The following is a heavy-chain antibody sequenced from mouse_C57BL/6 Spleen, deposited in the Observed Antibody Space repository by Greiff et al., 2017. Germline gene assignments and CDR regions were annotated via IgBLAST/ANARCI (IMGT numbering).Heavy chain of an antibody. CDR2: IRPNSGST. CDR3: ALAYSNSFAY. CDR1: GYTFTSYW. Sequence: QVQLQQPGAELVKPGASVKLSCKASGYTFTSYWMHWVKQRPGQGLEWIGMIRPNSGSTNYNEKFKSKATLTVDKSSSTAYMQLSSLTSEDSAVYYCALAYSNSFAYWGQGTLVTVSA. D-gene: IGHD2-5*01. J-gene: IGHJ3*01. V-gene: IGHV1-64*01.